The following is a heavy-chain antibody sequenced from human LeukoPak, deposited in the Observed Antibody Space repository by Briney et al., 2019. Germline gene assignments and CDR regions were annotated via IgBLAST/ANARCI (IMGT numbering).Heavy chain of an antibody. CDR1: GYTFTSYG. D-gene: IGHD3-10*01. Sequence: ASVKVSCKASGYTFTSYGISWVRQAPGQGLEWMGWISAYNGNTNYAQKLQGRVTMTTDTSTSTAYMELSSLRSEDTAVYYCARDLRARRFGEFFIWGQGTMVTVSS. V-gene: IGHV1-18*01. CDR3: ARDLRARRFGEFFI. CDR2: ISAYNGNT. J-gene: IGHJ3*02.